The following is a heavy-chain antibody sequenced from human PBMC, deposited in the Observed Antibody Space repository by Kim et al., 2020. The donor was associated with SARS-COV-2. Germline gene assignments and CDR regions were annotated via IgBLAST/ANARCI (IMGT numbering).Heavy chain of an antibody. CDR1: GYNFNGFY. Sequence: ASVKVSCKASGYNFNGFYIHWVRQAPGQGLEWMGWINPKSGGTNYAQKFQDRVTMTRDTSISTAYMDLSRLQSDDTAVYYCARVPGGDVWGQGTTVTASS. CDR3: ARVPGGDV. J-gene: IGHJ6*02. D-gene: IGHD3-10*01. V-gene: IGHV1-2*02. CDR2: INPKSGGT.